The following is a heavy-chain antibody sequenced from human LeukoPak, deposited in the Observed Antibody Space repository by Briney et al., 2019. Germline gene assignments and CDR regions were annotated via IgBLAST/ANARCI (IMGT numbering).Heavy chain of an antibody. D-gene: IGHD6-13*01. Sequence: PGRYVRLSCAGSGFTFNSCGMHRVRQAPGKGLEWVAVVSNDGRNKYYADSVKGRITISRDNSKNTLSLQMNSLRAEDTAVYYCAKDDAYSSSWYAVDIWGQGTMVTVSS. V-gene: IGHV3-30*18. CDR2: VSNDGRNK. CDR3: AKDDAYSSSWYAVDI. CDR1: GFTFNSCG. J-gene: IGHJ3*02.